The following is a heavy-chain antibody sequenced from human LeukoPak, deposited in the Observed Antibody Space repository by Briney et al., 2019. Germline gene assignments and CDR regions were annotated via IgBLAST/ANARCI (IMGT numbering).Heavy chain of an antibody. J-gene: IGHJ5*02. CDR1: GYTFSGYY. V-gene: IGHV1-2*02. Sequence: ASVKVSCKASGYTFSGYYIHWVRQAPGQGLEWMGWINPNSGDTHYAQKLQGRVTITRDTSSSTAYMDLNSLISDDTAVYYCARVQYQLLFEGNWFDPWGQGTLVTVSS. CDR2: INPNSGDT. CDR3: ARVQYQLLFEGNWFDP. D-gene: IGHD2-2*01.